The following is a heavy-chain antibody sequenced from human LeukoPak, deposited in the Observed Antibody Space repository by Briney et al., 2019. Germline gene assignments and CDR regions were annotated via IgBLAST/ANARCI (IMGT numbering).Heavy chain of an antibody. V-gene: IGHV1-46*01. Sequence: ASVKVSCKASGYTFTSYYIHWVRQAPGQGLEWMGIINPSGGSTSYAQKFQGRVTMTRDTSTSTVYMELSSLRSEDTAVYYCARAYNNYDSSGYYSTGLNWFDPWGQGTLVTVSS. CDR2: INPSGGST. J-gene: IGHJ5*02. CDR1: GYTFTSYY. D-gene: IGHD3-22*01. CDR3: ARAYNNYDSSGYYSTGLNWFDP.